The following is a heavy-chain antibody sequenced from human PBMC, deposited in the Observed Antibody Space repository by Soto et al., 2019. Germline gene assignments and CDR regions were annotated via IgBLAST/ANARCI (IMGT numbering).Heavy chain of an antibody. D-gene: IGHD3-16*01. Sequence: SGPTLVNPTQTLTLTCTFSGFSVSTIGVGVAWIRQSPGKALEWLALIYWDNDKRYSPFLQSRVTITKDTSKNQVVLTMTNMEPVYTATYYSAHNGGRGPGLDVWGHRTTATVS. V-gene: IGHV2-5*02. CDR3: AHNGGRGPGLDV. CDR2: IYWDNDK. CDR1: GFSVSTIGVG. J-gene: IGHJ6*02.